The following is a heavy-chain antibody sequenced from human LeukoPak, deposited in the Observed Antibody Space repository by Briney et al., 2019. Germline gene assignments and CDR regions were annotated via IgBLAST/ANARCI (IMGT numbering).Heavy chain of an antibody. CDR2: IIPIFGTA. CDR1: GGTFSSYA. V-gene: IGHV1-69*05. D-gene: IGHD5-24*01. CDR3: ARGGRRDGYNPVY. J-gene: IGHJ4*02. Sequence: SVKVSCKASGGTFSSYAISWVRQAPGQGLEWMGGIIPIFGTANYAQKFQGRVTITTDESTSTAYMELSSLRSEDTAVYYCARGGRRDGYNPVYWGQGTLVTVSS.